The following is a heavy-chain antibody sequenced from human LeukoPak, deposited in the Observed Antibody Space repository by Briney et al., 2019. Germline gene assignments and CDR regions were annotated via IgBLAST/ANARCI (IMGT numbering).Heavy chain of an antibody. J-gene: IGHJ4*02. V-gene: IGHV1-46*01. CDR3: TRFGESHFDY. D-gene: IGHD3-10*01. CDR2: INPGNGDT. Sequence: ASVKVSCKASGYSFTSYYVHWVRQAPGQGLEWMGIINPGNGDTVYAQKFQGRVTMTRDTSTITVYMELNSLTSDNTAVYYCTRFGESHFDYWGQGTLVTVSS. CDR1: GYSFTSYY.